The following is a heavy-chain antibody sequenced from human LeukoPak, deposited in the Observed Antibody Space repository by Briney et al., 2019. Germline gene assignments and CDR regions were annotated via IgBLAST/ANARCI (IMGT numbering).Heavy chain of an antibody. V-gene: IGHV3-23*01. D-gene: IGHD1-26*01. CDR1: GFTFSSYA. CDR3: AGSGCSGSCSFEY. Sequence: GGSLRLSCTASGFTFSSYAMTWVRQAPGKGLEWVSIISGSGASTYYADSVKGRFTISRDNFKNTLYLQMNSLRAEDTAIYYCAGSGCSGSCSFEYWGQGTLVTVSS. J-gene: IGHJ4*02. CDR2: ISGSGAST.